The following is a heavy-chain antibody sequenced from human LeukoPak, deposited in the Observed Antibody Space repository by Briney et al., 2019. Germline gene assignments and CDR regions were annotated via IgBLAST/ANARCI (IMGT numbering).Heavy chain of an antibody. D-gene: IGHD5-24*01. Sequence: GGSLRLSCAASGSTFSSYAMHWVRQAPGKGLEWVAVISYDGSNKYYADSVKGRFTISRDNSKNTLYLQMNSLRAEDTAVYYCARVEMATIELGYWGQGTLVTVSS. V-gene: IGHV3-30*04. CDR2: ISYDGSNK. J-gene: IGHJ4*02. CDR3: ARVEMATIELGY. CDR1: GSTFSSYA.